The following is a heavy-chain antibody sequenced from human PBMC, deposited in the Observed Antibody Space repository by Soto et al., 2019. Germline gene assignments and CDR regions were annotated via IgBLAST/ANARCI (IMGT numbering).Heavy chain of an antibody. Sequence: SETLSLTCAVYGGFFSGYYWTWSRQPPGTGLEWIGEINHSGSTNYNPSLKSRVTISVDTSKNQFSLKLTSVTAADTAVYSCARDKITGRFDYWGQGTLVTVSS. J-gene: IGHJ4*02. CDR2: INHSGST. CDR3: ARDKITGRFDY. V-gene: IGHV4-34*01. CDR1: GGFFSGYY. D-gene: IGHD2-8*02.